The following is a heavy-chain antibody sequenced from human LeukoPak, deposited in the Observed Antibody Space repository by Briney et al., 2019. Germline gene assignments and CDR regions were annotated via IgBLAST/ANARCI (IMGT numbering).Heavy chain of an antibody. Sequence: GGSLRLSCAASGFTFSNYAMSWVRQAPGKGLEWVPGISGSGGSTYYADPVKGRFTISRDNSKNTLYLQMNSLRAGDTALHYCAKGFNWFDPWGQGTLVTVSS. V-gene: IGHV3-23*01. J-gene: IGHJ5*02. CDR3: AKGFNWFDP. CDR2: ISGSGGST. CDR1: GFTFSNYA.